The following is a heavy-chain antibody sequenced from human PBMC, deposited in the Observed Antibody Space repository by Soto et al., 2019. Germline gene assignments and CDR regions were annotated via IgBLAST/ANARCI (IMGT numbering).Heavy chain of an antibody. CDR1: GYSIRSGFS. Sequence: SETLSLTCAVSGYSIRSGFSWGWIRQPPGKGLEWIGSIDHSGSTHYNASLKIRLSISLDTSKNQFSLKLRSVTAADTAVYYCARDWGSGYYHFEPWGQGTLVTVSS. CDR3: ARDWGSGYYHFEP. V-gene: IGHV4-38-2*02. D-gene: IGHD5-12*01. CDR2: IDHSGST. J-gene: IGHJ5*02.